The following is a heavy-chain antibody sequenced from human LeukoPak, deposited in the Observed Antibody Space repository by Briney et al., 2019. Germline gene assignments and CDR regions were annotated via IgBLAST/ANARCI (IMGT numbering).Heavy chain of an antibody. CDR1: GFTFSSYA. V-gene: IGHV3-23*01. CDR2: IRGSGGSK. Sequence: GVSLRLSCAASGFTFSSYAMSWVRPAPGKGLEWVSAIRGSGGSKYYADSVKGRFTISRDNSKNTLYLQMKSLSAEDTAVYYCAKAQDYDAFDIWGQGTMVTVCS. D-gene: IGHD4-11*01. CDR3: AKAQDYDAFDI. J-gene: IGHJ3*02.